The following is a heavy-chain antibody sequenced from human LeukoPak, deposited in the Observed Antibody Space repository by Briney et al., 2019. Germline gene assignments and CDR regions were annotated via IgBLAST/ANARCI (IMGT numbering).Heavy chain of an antibody. CDR2: ISSSGSTI. J-gene: IGHJ6*03. Sequence: PGGSLRLSCAASGFTFSSYEMNWVRQAPGKGLEWVSYISSSGSTIYYADSVKGRFTISRDNSKNTLYLQMNSLRAEDTAVYYCARPYYDSSGWDYMDVWGKGTTVTISS. CDR1: GFTFSSYE. CDR3: ARPYYDSSGWDYMDV. V-gene: IGHV3-48*03. D-gene: IGHD3-22*01.